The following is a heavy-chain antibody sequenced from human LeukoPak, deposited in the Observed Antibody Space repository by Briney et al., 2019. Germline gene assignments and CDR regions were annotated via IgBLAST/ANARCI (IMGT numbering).Heavy chain of an antibody. D-gene: IGHD4-17*01. CDR1: GYTFTSYG. V-gene: IGHV1-18*04. Sequence: ASVKVSCKASGYTFTSYGISWVRQAPGQGLEWMGWISAYNGNTNYAQKLQGRVTMTTDTSTSTAYMELRSLRSGDTAVYYCARAGLGPYGDSSNYDYWGQGTLVTVSS. CDR3: ARAGLGPYGDSSNYDY. CDR2: ISAYNGNT. J-gene: IGHJ4*02.